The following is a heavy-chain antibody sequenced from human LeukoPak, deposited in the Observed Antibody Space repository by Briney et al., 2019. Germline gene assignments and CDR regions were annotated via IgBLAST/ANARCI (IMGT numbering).Heavy chain of an antibody. J-gene: IGHJ4*02. V-gene: IGHV3-23*01. Sequence: GGSLRLSCAASGFTFSSYAKSWVRQAPGKGLEWVSAISGSGGSTYYADSVKGRFTISRDNSKNTLYLQMNSLRAEDTAVYYCAKARWAPTYYDYWGQGTLVTVSS. CDR1: GFTFSSYA. D-gene: IGHD4-23*01. CDR2: ISGSGGST. CDR3: AKARWAPTYYDY.